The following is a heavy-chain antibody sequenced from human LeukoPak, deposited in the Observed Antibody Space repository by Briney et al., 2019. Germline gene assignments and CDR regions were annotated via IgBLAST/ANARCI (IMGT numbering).Heavy chain of an antibody. Sequence: PGGSLRLSCAASGFTFSSYGMHWVRQAPGKGLEWVAVIWYDGSNKYYADSVKGRFTISRDNSKNMLYLQMNSLRAEDTAVYYCARVIGSGPLDVWGKGTTVTVSS. V-gene: IGHV3-33*08. CDR3: ARVIGSGPLDV. CDR1: GFTFSSYG. J-gene: IGHJ6*04. D-gene: IGHD2-15*01. CDR2: IWYDGSNK.